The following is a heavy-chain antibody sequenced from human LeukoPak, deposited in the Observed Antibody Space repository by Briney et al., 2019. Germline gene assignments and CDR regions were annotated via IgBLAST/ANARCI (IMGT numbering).Heavy chain of an antibody. CDR2: ISGSGGNT. Sequence: PGGSLRLSCAASGFTFSSFAMSWVRQAPGKGLEWVSVISGSGGNTYYADSVKGRFTISRDNSKNTLYLQMNSLRAEDTAVYYCAKGRARIAAASDYWGQGTPVTVSS. CDR1: GFTFSSFA. V-gene: IGHV3-23*01. D-gene: IGHD6-13*01. CDR3: AKGRARIAAASDY. J-gene: IGHJ4*02.